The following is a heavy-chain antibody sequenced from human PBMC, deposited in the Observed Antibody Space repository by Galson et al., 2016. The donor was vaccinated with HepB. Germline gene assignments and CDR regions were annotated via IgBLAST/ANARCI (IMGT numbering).Heavy chain of an antibody. D-gene: IGHD1-26*01. CDR2: ISPSGGST. CDR1: GYTFTSYY. Sequence: SVKVSCKASGYTFTSYYMHWVRQAPGQGLEWMGIISPSGGSTNHSQKFQGRVTITRDTSTSTVYMELRSLRSGDAAVYYCAVGVRVGANQACDYWGQGTLVTVSS. V-gene: IGHV1-46*01. CDR3: AVGVRVGANQACDY. J-gene: IGHJ4*02.